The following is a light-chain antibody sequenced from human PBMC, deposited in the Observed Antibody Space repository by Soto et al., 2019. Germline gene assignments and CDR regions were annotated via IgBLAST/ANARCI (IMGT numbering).Light chain of an antibody. Sequence: EILLTQSPGTLSLSPGDRATLSCRASQTLTNTFLAWYQQKPGQTPRLLIYGASTRATDIPERFSGSGSGTDFTLTISRLEPEDFAVYCCQQYGRLPLSFGGGTKVEIK. J-gene: IGKJ4*01. CDR3: QQYGRLPLS. CDR1: QTLTNTF. CDR2: GAS. V-gene: IGKV3-20*01.